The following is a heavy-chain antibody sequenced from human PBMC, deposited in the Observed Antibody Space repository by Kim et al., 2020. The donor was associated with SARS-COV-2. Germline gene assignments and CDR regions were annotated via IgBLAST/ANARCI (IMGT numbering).Heavy chain of an antibody. CDR3: ARDSGRIVDY. V-gene: IGHV3-74*01. Sequence: GGSLRLSCAASGFSFSSYWMHWVRQAPGKGLVWVSRINTDGSSTGYADSVKGRFTISKDNAMNTVYLQMSSLRADDTAVYYCARDSGRIVDYWGQGTLVTVSS. CDR1: GFSFSSYW. J-gene: IGHJ4*02. D-gene: IGHD3-10*01. CDR2: INTDGSST.